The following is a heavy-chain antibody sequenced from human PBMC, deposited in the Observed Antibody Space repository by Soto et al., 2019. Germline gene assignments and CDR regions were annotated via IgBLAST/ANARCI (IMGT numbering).Heavy chain of an antibody. CDR1: GYTLTELS. J-gene: IGHJ6*02. Sequence: ASVKVSCKVSGYTLTELSMHWVRQAPGKGLEWMGGFDPEDGETIYAQKFQGRVTMTEDTSTDTAYLQWSSLKASDTAMYYCARHVVVPAARRGFGWDYYYYGMDVWGQGTTVTVSS. D-gene: IGHD2-2*01. V-gene: IGHV1-24*01. CDR3: ARHVVVPAARRGFGWDYYYYGMDV. CDR2: FDPEDGET.